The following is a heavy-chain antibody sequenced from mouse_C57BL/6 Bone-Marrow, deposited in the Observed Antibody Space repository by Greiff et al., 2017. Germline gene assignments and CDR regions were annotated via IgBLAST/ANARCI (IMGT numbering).Heavy chain of an antibody. J-gene: IGHJ1*03. CDR2: ILPGSGST. CDR1: GYTFTGYW. CDR3: ARGGGKGDFDV. Sequence: QVQLKEPGAELMKPGASGKLSCKATGYTFTGYWIEWVKQRPGHGLEGIGEILPGSGSTNYNEKFKGKATFTADTYSNTSYRQLCSLTTEDSAIYYCARGGGKGDFDVWGTGTTVTVSS. D-gene: IGHD1-1*02. V-gene: IGHV1-9*01.